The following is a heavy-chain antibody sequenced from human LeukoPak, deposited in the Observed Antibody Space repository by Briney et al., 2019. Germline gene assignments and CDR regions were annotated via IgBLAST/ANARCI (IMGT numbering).Heavy chain of an antibody. J-gene: IGHJ4*02. Sequence: GGSLRLSCAASGFTFRSYAMSWVRQAPGKGLKWVSTITTGGPNTYYADSVKGRFTVSRDDSKNTLYLQMNSLRAEDTAVYYCAKDGGLWVSAHWGDSWGRGTLVTVSS. V-gene: IGHV3-23*01. CDR3: AKDGGLWVSAHWGDS. CDR1: GFTFRSYA. CDR2: ITTGGPNT. D-gene: IGHD7-27*01.